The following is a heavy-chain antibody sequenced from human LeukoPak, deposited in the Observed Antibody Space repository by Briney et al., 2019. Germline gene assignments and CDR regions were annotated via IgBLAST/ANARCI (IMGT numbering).Heavy chain of an antibody. CDR3: ATSVSGPDFWSGP. CDR1: GFSLSTYG. D-gene: IGHD3-3*01. CDR2: VRLAESDA. V-gene: IGHV3-30*02. Sequence: GGSLRLSCTASGFSLSTYGIHWVRQAPGKGLEWVAFVRLAESDAAYAESVKGRYAISRDDSKNTVYLQMDSLRDADTAVYYCATSVSGPDFWSGPWGQGTQVTVSS. J-gene: IGHJ5*02.